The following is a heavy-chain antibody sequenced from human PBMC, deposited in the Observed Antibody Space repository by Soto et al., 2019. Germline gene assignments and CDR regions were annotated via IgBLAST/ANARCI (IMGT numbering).Heavy chain of an antibody. Sequence: GASVKVSCKASGGTFSSYAISWVRQAPGQGLEWMGGIIPIFGTANHAQKFQGRVTITADESTSTAYMELSSLRSEDTAVYYCARDGVEMATTSFDYWGQGTLVTVSS. CDR1: GGTFSSYA. D-gene: IGHD5-12*01. CDR3: ARDGVEMATTSFDY. J-gene: IGHJ4*02. V-gene: IGHV1-69*13. CDR2: IIPIFGTA.